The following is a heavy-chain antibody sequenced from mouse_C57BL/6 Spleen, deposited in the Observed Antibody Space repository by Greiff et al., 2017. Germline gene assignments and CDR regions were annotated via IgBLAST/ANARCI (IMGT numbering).Heavy chain of an antibody. J-gene: IGHJ3*01. Sequence: VQLQQPGAELVMPGASVKLSCKASGYTFTSYWMHWVKQRPGQGLEWIGEIDPSDSYTNYNQKFKGKSTLTVDKSSSTAYMQLSSLTSEDSAVYYCARPDDYDWFAYWGQGTLVTVSA. CDR3: ARPDDYDWFAY. CDR1: GYTFTSYW. V-gene: IGHV1-69*01. D-gene: IGHD2-4*01. CDR2: IDPSDSYT.